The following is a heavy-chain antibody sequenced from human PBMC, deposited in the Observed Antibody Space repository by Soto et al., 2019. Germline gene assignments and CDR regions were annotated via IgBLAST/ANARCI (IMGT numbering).Heavy chain of an antibody. CDR2: ISWDGATI. Sequence: PGGSLRLSCAASGFTFESFAIQWVRQAPGRGLEWVSSISWDGATIAYADAVKGRFTISRDNAKKFAFLQMNSLRSDDSAFYYCARADHRDSWGQGTLVTVSS. CDR1: GFTFESFA. CDR3: ARADHRDS. J-gene: IGHJ4*02. V-gene: IGHV3-9*01.